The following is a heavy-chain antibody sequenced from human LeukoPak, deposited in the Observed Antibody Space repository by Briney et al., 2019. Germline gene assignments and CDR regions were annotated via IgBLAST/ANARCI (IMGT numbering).Heavy chain of an antibody. CDR3: ARDTGYSYGLFSDDFDY. V-gene: IGHV3-48*02. J-gene: IGHJ4*02. CDR1: GFTFSSYS. CDR2: ISSSSSTI. D-gene: IGHD5-18*01. Sequence: GGSLRLSCAASGFTFSSYSMNWVRQASGKGLEWVSYISSSSSTIYYADSVKGRFTISRDNAKNSLYLQMNSLRDEDTAVYYCARDTGYSYGLFSDDFDYWDQGTLVTVSS.